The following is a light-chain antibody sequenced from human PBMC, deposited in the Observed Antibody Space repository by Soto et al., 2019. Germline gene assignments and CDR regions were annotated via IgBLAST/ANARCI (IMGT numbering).Light chain of an antibody. CDR1: SSDVGSYNL. Sequence: QSALTQPASVSGSPGQSITISCTGTSSDVGSYNLVSWYQQHPGKAPKLMIYEGSKRPSGVSNRFSGSKSGNTASLTISGLQAEDEADYYCCSYAGSSTYVSGNRTKVTVL. CDR2: EGS. V-gene: IGLV2-23*01. CDR3: CSYAGSSTYV. J-gene: IGLJ1*01.